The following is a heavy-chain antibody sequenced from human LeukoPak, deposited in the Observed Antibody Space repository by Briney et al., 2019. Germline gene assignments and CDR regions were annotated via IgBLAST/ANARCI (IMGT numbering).Heavy chain of an antibody. CDR3: ARARRQLAL. Sequence: SQTLSLTCTVSGGSISSGGYYWSWIRQPPGKGLEWIGYIYHSGSTYYNPSLKSRVTISVDRSKNQFSLKLSSVTAADTAVYYCARARRQLALWGQGTLVTVSS. D-gene: IGHD6-13*01. CDR2: IYHSGST. J-gene: IGHJ4*02. CDR1: GGSISSGGYY. V-gene: IGHV4-30-2*01.